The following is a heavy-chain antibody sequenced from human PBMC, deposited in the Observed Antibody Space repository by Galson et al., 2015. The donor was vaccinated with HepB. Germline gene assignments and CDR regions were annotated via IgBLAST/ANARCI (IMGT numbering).Heavy chain of an antibody. V-gene: IGHV1-46*01. D-gene: IGHD2-8*01. CDR2: INPSGGST. J-gene: IGHJ4*02. CDR1: GYTFTSYY. CDR3: ARDTTLYCTNGVCYGEEVGGLDY. Sequence: SVKVSCKASGYTFTSYYMHWVRQAPGQGLEWMGIINPSGGSTSYAQKFQGRVTMTRDTSTSTVYMELSSLRSEDTAVYYCARDTTLYCTNGVCYGEEVGGLDYWGQGTLVTVSS.